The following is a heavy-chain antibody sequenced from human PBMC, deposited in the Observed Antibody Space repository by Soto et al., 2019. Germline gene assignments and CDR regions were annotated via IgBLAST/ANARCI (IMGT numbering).Heavy chain of an antibody. CDR1: GFTFNSYA. D-gene: IGHD3-22*01. CDR2: IVVGIGNT. J-gene: IGHJ3*02. CDR3: EEAIPRLADRSVRDAFDI. Sequence: SVKVSCKASGFTFNSYAVQWVRQAPGQRLEWIGGIVVGIGNTNYAQKFQERVTITRDRSTSTAYMELSTLRSEDTAVYSCEEAIPRLADRSVRDAFDIWGQGTLVTVSS. V-gene: IGHV1-58*01.